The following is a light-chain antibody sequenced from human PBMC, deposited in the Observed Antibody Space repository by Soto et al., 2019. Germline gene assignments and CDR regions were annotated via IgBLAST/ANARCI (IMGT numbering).Light chain of an antibody. CDR3: QQYGNSLWT. CDR2: GAS. CDR1: QSVSSSY. Sequence: EIVLTQSPGSLSLSPGERATLSCRASQSVSSSYLAWYQQKPGQAPRLLIHGASSRATGIPDRFSGSGSGTDFTLTISRLEPEDFAVYYCQQYGNSLWTFGQGTKVEIK. V-gene: IGKV3-20*01. J-gene: IGKJ1*01.